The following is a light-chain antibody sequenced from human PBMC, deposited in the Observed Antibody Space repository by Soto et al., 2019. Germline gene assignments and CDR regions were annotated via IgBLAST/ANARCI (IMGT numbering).Light chain of an antibody. CDR1: SSDVGAYDD. Sequence: ALTQPASVSGSPGQSITVSCTGTSSDVGAYDDVSWYQHHPGKAPKLIIYEVTNRPSGVSNRFSGSKSGNTASLTISGLQAEDEADYYCNSYTRSTKYVFGTGTKVTVL. CDR2: EVT. J-gene: IGLJ1*01. CDR3: NSYTRSTKYV. V-gene: IGLV2-14*01.